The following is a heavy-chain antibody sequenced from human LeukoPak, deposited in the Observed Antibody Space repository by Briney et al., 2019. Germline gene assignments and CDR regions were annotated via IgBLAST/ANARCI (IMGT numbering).Heavy chain of an antibody. CDR1: GYTFIDNY. Sequence: ASVKVSCKASGYTFIDNYIHWVRQAPGQGLEWMGWISAYNGNTNYAQKLQGRVTMTTDTSTSTAYMELRSLRSDDTAVYYCVVVVTARDFDYWGQGTLVTVSS. CDR3: VVVVTARDFDY. D-gene: IGHD2-21*02. J-gene: IGHJ4*02. CDR2: ISAYNGNT. V-gene: IGHV1-18*04.